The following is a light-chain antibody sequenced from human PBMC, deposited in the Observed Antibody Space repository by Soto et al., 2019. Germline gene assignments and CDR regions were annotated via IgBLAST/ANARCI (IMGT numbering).Light chain of an antibody. CDR2: EVS. Sequence: QSVLTQPASVSESPEHTITVSSAGTSRNVGGYNHVSWYQQHADKAPKLLIHEVSNRPSGVSNRFSGSKSGNTASLTISGLQAEVEADYYCTSYTSISAAVCGTGPNATVL. CDR1: SRNVGGYNH. V-gene: IGLV2-14*01. J-gene: IGLJ1*01. CDR3: TSYTSISAAV.